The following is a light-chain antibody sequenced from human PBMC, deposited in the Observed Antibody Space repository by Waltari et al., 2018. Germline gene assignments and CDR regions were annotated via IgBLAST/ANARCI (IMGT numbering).Light chain of an antibody. Sequence: AIRMTQSPSPFTAPTGDRVTITCRASQGISSYLAWYQQKPGKAPKLLIYAASTLQSGVPSRFSGSGSGTGFTLTISCLQSEDFATYYCQQYYSYPPVTFGGGTKVEIK. J-gene: IGKJ4*01. CDR1: QGISSY. CDR2: AAS. CDR3: QQYYSYPPVT. V-gene: IGKV1-8*01.